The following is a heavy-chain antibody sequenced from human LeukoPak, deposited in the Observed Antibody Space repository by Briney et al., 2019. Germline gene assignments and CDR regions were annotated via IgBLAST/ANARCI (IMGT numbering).Heavy chain of an antibody. D-gene: IGHD1-26*01. Sequence: GRSLRLSCAASGFTFSSYSMNWVRQAPGKGLEWVSYISSSSSTIYYADSVKGRFTISRDNAKNSLYLQMNSLRAEDTAVYYCARMRGRSIVGATGTFDYWGQGTLVTVSS. V-gene: IGHV3-48*01. CDR3: ARMRGRSIVGATGTFDY. CDR1: GFTFSSYS. CDR2: ISSSSSTI. J-gene: IGHJ4*02.